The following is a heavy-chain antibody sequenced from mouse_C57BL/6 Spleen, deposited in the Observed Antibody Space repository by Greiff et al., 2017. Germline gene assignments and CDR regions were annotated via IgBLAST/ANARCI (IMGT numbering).Heavy chain of an antibody. CDR2: IDPSDSDT. CDR1: GYTFTSYW. CDR3: AREGLLRLYFDY. J-gene: IGHJ2*01. V-gene: IGHV1-52*01. D-gene: IGHD1-1*01. Sequence: VQLQQPGAELVRPGSSVKLSCKASGYTFTSYWMHWVKQRPIQGLEWIGNIDPSDSDTHYNQKFKDKATLTVDKSSSTAYMQLSSLTSEDSAVYCCAREGLLRLYFDYWGQGTTLTVSS.